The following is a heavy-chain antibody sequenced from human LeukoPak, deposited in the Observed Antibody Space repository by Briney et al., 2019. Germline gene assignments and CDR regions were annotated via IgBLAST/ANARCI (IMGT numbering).Heavy chain of an antibody. CDR1: GFTFSSYA. CDR2: ISYVGSNK. V-gene: IGHV3-30-3*01. Sequence: GGSLRLSCAASGFTFSSYAMHWVRQAPGKGLGGLAVISYVGSNKYYADSVKGRFTISRDNSKNTLYLQMNSLRAEDTAVYYCASSADSSSWQYYYYYGMDVWGQGTTVTVSS. J-gene: IGHJ6*02. D-gene: IGHD6-13*01. CDR3: ASSADSSSWQYYYYYGMDV.